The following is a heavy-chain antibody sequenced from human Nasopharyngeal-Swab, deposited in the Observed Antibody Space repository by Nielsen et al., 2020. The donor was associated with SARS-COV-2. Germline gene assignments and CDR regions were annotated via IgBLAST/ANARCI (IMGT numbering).Heavy chain of an antibody. V-gene: IGHV3-23*01. CDR1: GFTFSSYA. D-gene: IGHD3-22*01. CDR3: AKDYYDSSGYHPDAFDI. CDR2: ISGSGGST. Sequence: GGSLRLSCAASGFTFSSYAMSWVRQAPGKGLEWVSAISGSGGSTYYADSVKGRFTISRDNSKNTLYLQMNSLRAEDTAVYYCAKDYYDSSGYHPDAFDIWGQGTMVTVS. J-gene: IGHJ3*02.